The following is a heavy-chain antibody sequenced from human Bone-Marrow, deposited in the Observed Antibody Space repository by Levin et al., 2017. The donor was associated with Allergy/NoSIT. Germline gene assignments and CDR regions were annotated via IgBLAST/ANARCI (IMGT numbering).Heavy chain of an antibody. CDR3: VKAGTGTKNTYDY. CDR1: GFTFSNYA. CDR2: VNDNGAET. J-gene: IGHJ4*02. D-gene: IGHD1-14*01. Sequence: GESLKISCAASGFTFSNYAMAWVRQAPGGGLEWVSTVNDNGAETYYADSVKGRFTISKDISKNTLFLQMNSLRVEDTAVYYCVKAGTGTKNTYDYWGQGTQVTVSS. V-gene: IGHV3-23*01.